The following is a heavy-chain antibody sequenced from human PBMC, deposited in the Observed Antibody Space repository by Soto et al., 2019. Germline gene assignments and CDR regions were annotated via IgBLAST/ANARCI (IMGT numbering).Heavy chain of an antibody. CDR2: ISYDGSNK. V-gene: IGHV3-30*18. D-gene: IGHD3-3*01. CDR1: GFTFSSYG. Sequence: GGSLRLSCAASGFTFSSYGMHWVRQAPGKGLEWVAVISYDGSNKYYADSVKGRFTISRGNSKNTLYLQMNSLRAEDTAVYYCAKDLAATIFGVVKLYYYMDVWGKGTTVTVSS. J-gene: IGHJ6*03. CDR3: AKDLAATIFGVVKLYYYMDV.